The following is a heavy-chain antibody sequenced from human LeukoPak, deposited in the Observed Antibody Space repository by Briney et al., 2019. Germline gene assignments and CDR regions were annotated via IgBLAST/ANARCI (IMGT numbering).Heavy chain of an antibody. Sequence: ASVKVSCKASGYTFSNFGINWVRQAPGQGLEWIAWISGNNDNTNYGQKFQGRFTVTTDSSTSTAYMELRNLRSDDTAVYYCARDGTSTDDYWGQGTLVTVSS. D-gene: IGHD2-2*01. CDR3: ARDGTSTDDY. V-gene: IGHV1-18*01. J-gene: IGHJ4*02. CDR2: ISGNNDNT. CDR1: GYTFSNFG.